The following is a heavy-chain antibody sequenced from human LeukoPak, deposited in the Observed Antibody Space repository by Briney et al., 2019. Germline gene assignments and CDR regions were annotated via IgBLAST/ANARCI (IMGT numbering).Heavy chain of an antibody. Sequence: GGSLRLSCAASGFTFSGNGMSWVRQAPGKGLEWVSGISGSGDNTYHADSVKGRFTISRDNSKNTLYLQMNNLRAEDTALYYCAKDWGYWGQGTLVTVSS. J-gene: IGHJ4*02. CDR3: AKDWGY. CDR1: GFTFSGNG. V-gene: IGHV3-23*01. CDR2: ISGSGDNT. D-gene: IGHD3-16*01.